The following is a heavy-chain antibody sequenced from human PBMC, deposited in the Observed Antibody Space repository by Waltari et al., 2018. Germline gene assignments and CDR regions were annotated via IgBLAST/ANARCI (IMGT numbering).Heavy chain of an antibody. Sequence: QVQLVQSVAEVKKPGSSVKVSCKASGGTFSSYAIRCVRPAPGHGLEWMGGIIPIFGTANDAQKFQGRVTITTDESTSTAYMELSSLRSEDTAVYYCARDLDEYYDSSALWAFDIWGQGTMVTVSS. J-gene: IGHJ3*02. CDR3: ARDLDEYYDSSALWAFDI. V-gene: IGHV1-69*05. CDR1: GGTFSSYA. CDR2: IIPIFGTA. D-gene: IGHD3-22*01.